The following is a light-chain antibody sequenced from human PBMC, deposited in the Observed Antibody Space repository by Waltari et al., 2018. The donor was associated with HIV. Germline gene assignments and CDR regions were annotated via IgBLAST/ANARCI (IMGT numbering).Light chain of an antibody. Sequence: QSALTQPPSASGSPGQSVTISCTGTSSDVGGYNYVHWYQQHPGNAPKLIIYEVTERPSGVPDRFSGSKSGNTASLTVSGLQAEDEADYYCSSYAGSNKLVFGGGTKLTVV. J-gene: IGLJ2*01. CDR3: SSYAGSNKLV. V-gene: IGLV2-8*01. CDR1: SSDVGGYNY. CDR2: EVT.